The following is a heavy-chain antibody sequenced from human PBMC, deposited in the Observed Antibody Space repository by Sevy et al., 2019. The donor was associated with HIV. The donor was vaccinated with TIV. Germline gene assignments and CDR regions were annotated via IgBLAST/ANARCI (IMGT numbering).Heavy chain of an antibody. CDR2: IIPIFGTA. J-gene: IGHJ6*02. CDR3: ARVGALGVVIIGYYYYYGIDV. Sequence: ASVKVYCKASGGTFSSYAIGWVRQAPGQGLEWMGGIIPIFGTANYAQKFQGRVTITADESTSTAYMELSSLRSEDTAVYYCARVGALGVVIIGYYYYYGIDVWGQGTTVTVSS. CDR1: GGTFSSYA. D-gene: IGHD3-3*01. V-gene: IGHV1-69*13.